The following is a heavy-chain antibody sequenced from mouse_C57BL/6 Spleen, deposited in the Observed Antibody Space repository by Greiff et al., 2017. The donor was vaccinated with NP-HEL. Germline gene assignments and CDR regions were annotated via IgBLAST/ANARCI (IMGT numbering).Heavy chain of an antibody. CDR2: INYDGSST. V-gene: IGHV5-16*01. CDR1: GFTFSDYY. Sequence: EVNVVESEGGLVQPGSSMKLSCTASGFTFSDYYMAWVRQVPEKGLEWVANINYDGSSTYYLDSLKSRFIISRDNAKNILYLQMSSLKSEDTATYYCAREGPYYYGSSRYAMDYWGQGTSVTVSS. CDR3: AREGPYYYGSSRYAMDY. D-gene: IGHD1-1*01. J-gene: IGHJ4*01.